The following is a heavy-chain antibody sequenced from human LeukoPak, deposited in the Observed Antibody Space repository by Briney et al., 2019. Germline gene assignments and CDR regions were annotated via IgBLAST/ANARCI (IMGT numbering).Heavy chain of an antibody. D-gene: IGHD6-13*01. CDR3: ARYLGSSWYGYYYYGMDV. J-gene: IGHJ6*02. Sequence: GGSLRLSCAASGFTVSSNYMSWVRQAPGKGLEWVSVIYSGGSTYYADSVKGRFTISRDNSKNTLYLQMNSLRAEDTAVYYCARYLGSSWYGYYYYGMDVWGQGTTVTVSS. CDR2: IYSGGST. V-gene: IGHV3-66*01. CDR1: GFTVSSNY.